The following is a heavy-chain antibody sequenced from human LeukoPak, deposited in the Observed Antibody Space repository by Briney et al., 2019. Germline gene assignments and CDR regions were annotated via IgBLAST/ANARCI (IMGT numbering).Heavy chain of an antibody. CDR1: GFTFSRYA. J-gene: IGHJ4*02. CDR2: ISYDGSNK. V-gene: IGHV3-30-3*01. D-gene: IGHD5-24*01. CDR3: AKDLNYLQSDY. Sequence: GGSLRLSCAASGFTFSRYAMNWVRQAPDKGLEWLAVISYDGSNKYYADSVKGRFTISRDNAKNSVYLQINSLRDEDTAVYYCAKDLNYLQSDYWGQGTLVTVSS.